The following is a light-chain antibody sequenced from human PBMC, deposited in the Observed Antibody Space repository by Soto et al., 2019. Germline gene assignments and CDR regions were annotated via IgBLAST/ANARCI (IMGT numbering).Light chain of an antibody. V-gene: IGKV1-27*01. J-gene: IGKJ5*01. CDR3: QQSYRTPT. Sequence: DIQMTQSPSSLSASIGDRVTITCRASQDIDNVVVWYHQRPGNRPQLLVLGASIVQSGVPPRLSGSGSGTDFSLTISSLHPEDFATYYRQQSYRTPTFGQGTRLEIK. CDR2: GAS. CDR1: QDIDNV.